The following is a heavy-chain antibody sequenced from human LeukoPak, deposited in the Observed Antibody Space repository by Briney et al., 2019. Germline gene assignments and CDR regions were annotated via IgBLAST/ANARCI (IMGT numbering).Heavy chain of an antibody. D-gene: IGHD3-10*01. CDR3: ARFGITVRPSPDALET. Sequence: SESLSLTCTVSGGSISAHYRSWVRQPPGKGLEWIGYINYSGDTTYNPYLKSRRTISLNTSTNQFSLKLISVTAADAAVNYFARFGITVRPSPDALETWGQGTMVTVSS. J-gene: IGHJ3*02. CDR2: INYSGDT. V-gene: IGHV4-59*11. CDR1: GGSISAHY.